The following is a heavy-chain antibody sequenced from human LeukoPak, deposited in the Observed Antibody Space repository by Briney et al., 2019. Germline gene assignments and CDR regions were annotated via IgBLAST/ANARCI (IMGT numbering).Heavy chain of an antibody. Sequence: PGGSLRLSCAASGFTFSSYAMSWVRQAPGKGLEWVSAISGSGGSTYYADSVKGRFTISRDNSKNTLYLQMNSLRAEDTAVYYCAKVFQIDYYDSSGYYYSAFDIWGQGTMVTVSS. V-gene: IGHV3-23*01. CDR1: GFTFSSYA. J-gene: IGHJ3*02. CDR3: AKVFQIDYYDSSGYYYSAFDI. CDR2: ISGSGGST. D-gene: IGHD3-22*01.